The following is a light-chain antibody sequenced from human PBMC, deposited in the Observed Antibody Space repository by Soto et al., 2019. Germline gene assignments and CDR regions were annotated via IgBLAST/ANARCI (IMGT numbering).Light chain of an antibody. CDR3: CSYAGANTFV. CDR2: EGN. Sequence: QSALTQPASVSGSPGQSITLSCTGTSSDVGSYNLVSWYQQHPGKAPKLMIYEGNKRPSGVSNRFSGSKSANTASLTISGLQTEDEADYSCCSYAGANTFVFGTGTKLTVL. J-gene: IGLJ1*01. CDR1: SSDVGSYNL. V-gene: IGLV2-23*01.